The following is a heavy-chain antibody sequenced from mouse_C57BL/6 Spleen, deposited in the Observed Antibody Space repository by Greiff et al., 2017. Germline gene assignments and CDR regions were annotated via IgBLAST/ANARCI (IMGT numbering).Heavy chain of an antibody. CDR3: ARGGLRRFGC. D-gene: IGHD2-4*01. V-gene: IGHV1-52*01. CDR2: IDPSDSET. Sequence: QVQLQQPGAELVRPGSSVKLSCKASGYTFTSYWMHWVKQRPIQGLEWIGNIDPSDSETNYNQKFKDKATLTVDKSSSTAYMQHSSLASEDSAVYYCARGGLRRFGCWGQGATLSV. CDR1: GYTFTSYW. J-gene: IGHJ2*01.